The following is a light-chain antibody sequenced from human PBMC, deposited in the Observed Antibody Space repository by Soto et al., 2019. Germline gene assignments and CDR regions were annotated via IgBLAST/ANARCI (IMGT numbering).Light chain of an antibody. CDR3: QHYTTSSWT. CDR1: QSVGSSY. Sequence: EVGLTHNPGPLSLSQGETATLSCRSIQSVGSSYLAWYQQKPGQAPRVLIYGTSSRATGIPDRFSGSGSGTDFPLTISRLEPEDFEVYYCQHYTTSSWTFGQGTKVDIK. J-gene: IGKJ1*01. V-gene: IGKV3-20*01. CDR2: GTS.